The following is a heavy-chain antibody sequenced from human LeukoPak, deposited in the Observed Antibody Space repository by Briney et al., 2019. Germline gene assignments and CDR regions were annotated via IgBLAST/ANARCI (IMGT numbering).Heavy chain of an antibody. J-gene: IGHJ4*02. CDR1: GFTFSSYA. Sequence: PGGSLRLSCAASGFTFSSYAMSWVRQAPGKGLEWVSAISGSGGSTYYADSVKGRFTISRDNSKNTLYLQMNSLRAEDTAVYYCANHRWLQLLDYFDYWGQGTLVTVSP. CDR3: ANHRWLQLLDYFDY. CDR2: ISGSGGST. D-gene: IGHD5-24*01. V-gene: IGHV3-23*01.